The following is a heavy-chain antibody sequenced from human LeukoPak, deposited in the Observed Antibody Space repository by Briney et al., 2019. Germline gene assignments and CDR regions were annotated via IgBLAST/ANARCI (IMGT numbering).Heavy chain of an antibody. J-gene: IGHJ4*02. D-gene: IGHD4-17*01. CDR1: GFTFSSYG. V-gene: IGHV3-30*03. CDR3: LYGDYAY. Sequence: GGSLRLSCAASGFTFSSYGMHWVRQAPGKGLEWVAVISYDGSNKYYADSVKGRFTISRDNSKNTLYLQMNSLRAEDTAVYYCLYGDYAYWGQGTLVTVSS. CDR2: ISYDGSNK.